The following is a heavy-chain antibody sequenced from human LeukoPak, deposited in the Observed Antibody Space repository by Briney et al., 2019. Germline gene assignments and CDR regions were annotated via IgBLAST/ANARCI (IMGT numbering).Heavy chain of an antibody. CDR3: ARLSAHCSSSCCYFDC. CDR2: IYYSGST. Sequence: SETLSLTCTVSGGSISSSGYYWGWIRQSPGKGLEWIGNIYYSGSTYYNSSLKSRITISVDTSKNQFSLKLNSVTAADTAVYYCARLSAHCSSSCCYFDCWGQGTLVTVSS. CDR1: GGSISSSGYY. J-gene: IGHJ4*02. D-gene: IGHD2-2*01. V-gene: IGHV4-39*01.